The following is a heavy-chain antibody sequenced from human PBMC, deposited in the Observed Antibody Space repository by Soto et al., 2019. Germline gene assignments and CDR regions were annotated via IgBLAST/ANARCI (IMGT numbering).Heavy chain of an antibody. CDR2: ISAYNGNT. CDR3: ARGYLALSYYYGMDV. D-gene: IGHD3-10*01. CDR1: GYTFTSYG. Sequence: ASVKVSCKASGYTFTSYGISWVRQAPGQGLEWMGWISAYNGNTNYAQKLQGRVTMTTDTSTSTAYMELRSLRSDDTAVYYCARGYLALSYYYGMDVWGQGTTVTVSS. J-gene: IGHJ6*02. V-gene: IGHV1-18*01.